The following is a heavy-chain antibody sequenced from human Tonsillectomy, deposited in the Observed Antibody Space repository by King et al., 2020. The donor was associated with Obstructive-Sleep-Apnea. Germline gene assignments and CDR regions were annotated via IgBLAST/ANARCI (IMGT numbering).Heavy chain of an antibody. CDR2: IYHRGTT. Sequence: VQLQESGPGLVKPSGTLSLTCAVSGGSIINTNWWTWVRQPPGKGLEVIGQIYHRGTTNYNPSLRRGGPISVDKSKNQFSLKLRFVTAADTAVYYCARTTYGDYALDYWGQGTLVTVSS. CDR1: GGSIINTNW. J-gene: IGHJ4*02. D-gene: IGHD4-17*01. V-gene: IGHV4-4*02. CDR3: ARTTYGDYALDY.